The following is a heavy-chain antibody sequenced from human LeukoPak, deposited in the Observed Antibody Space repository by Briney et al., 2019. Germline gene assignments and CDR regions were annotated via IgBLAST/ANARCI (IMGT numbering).Heavy chain of an antibody. V-gene: IGHV3-30*04. D-gene: IGHD6-13*01. CDR1: GFTFSNHA. CDR2: ISYDGSNK. J-gene: IGHJ3*02. Sequence: GRSLRLSCAASGFTFSNHAIHWVRQAPGKGLEWVTLISYDGSNKYYADSVKGRFTISRDNSKNTLYLQMNSLRAEDTAVYYCAREGGQQLVVDAFDIWGQGTMVTVSS. CDR3: AREGGQQLVVDAFDI.